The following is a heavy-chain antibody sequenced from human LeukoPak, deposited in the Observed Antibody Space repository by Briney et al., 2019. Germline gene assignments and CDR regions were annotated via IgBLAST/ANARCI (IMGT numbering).Heavy chain of an antibody. Sequence: RGSLRLSCAASGFSVNTYAITWVRQGTGKGLEWVSGIIDSGGDKQYADSVKGRFTISRDSSKNTLYLQMNSLRAEDTAVYYCAKVPLGSGSYYPYYYYMDVWGKGTKVTVSS. CDR3: AKVPLGSGSYYPYYYYMDV. CDR2: IIDSGGDK. J-gene: IGHJ6*03. CDR1: GFSVNTYA. D-gene: IGHD1-26*01. V-gene: IGHV3-23*01.